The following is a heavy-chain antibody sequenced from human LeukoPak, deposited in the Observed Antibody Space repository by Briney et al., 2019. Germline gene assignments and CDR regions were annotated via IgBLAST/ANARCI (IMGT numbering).Heavy chain of an antibody. CDR1: GFTFSSYT. CDR2: ISSSGTTI. J-gene: IGHJ5*02. Sequence: GGSLRLSCAASGFTFSSYTMNWLRQAPGKGLEWVSYISSSGTTIYYADSVKGRFTISRDNAMNSLYLQMNSLRDEDTAVYYCARGLLYCSGGSCYSRFDPWGQGTLVTVSS. D-gene: IGHD2-15*01. V-gene: IGHV3-48*02. CDR3: ARGLLYCSGGSCYSRFDP.